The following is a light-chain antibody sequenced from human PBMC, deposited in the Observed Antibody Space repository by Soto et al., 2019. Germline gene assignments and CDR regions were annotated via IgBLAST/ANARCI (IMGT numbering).Light chain of an antibody. CDR3: CSYAGSRTFV. CDR2: EST. Sequence: QSVMTQPPSVSAAPGQKVTISCTGTGSDVGAYNLVSWYQQHPGKAPTLIIYESTKRPSGISHRFSGSKSDNTASLTISGLRAEDEAHYHCCSYAGSRTFVFGGGTKLTVL. J-gene: IGLJ3*02. CDR1: GSDVGAYNL. V-gene: IGLV2-23*01.